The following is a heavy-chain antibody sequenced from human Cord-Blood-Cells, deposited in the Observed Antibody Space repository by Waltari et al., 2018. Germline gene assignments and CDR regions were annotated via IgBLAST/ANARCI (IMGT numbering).Heavy chain of an antibody. D-gene: IGHD3-16*01. CDR3: ARDPLGGDAFDI. CDR2: MNPSGSST. J-gene: IGHJ3*02. V-gene: IGHV1-46*01. CDR1: GYTFTSYY. Sequence: QVQLVQSGAEVKKPGASVKVSCKASGYTFTSYYMHWVRQAPGQGHEWMGIMNPSGSSTSYAKKFQVRVTMTRDTSTSTVYMELSSLRSEDTAVYYCARDPLGGDAFDIWGQGTMVTVSS.